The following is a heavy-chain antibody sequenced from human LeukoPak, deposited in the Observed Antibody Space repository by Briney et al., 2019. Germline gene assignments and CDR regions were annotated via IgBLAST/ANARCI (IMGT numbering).Heavy chain of an antibody. Sequence: SETLSLTCAVYGGSFNDYYWSWIRQTPGKGLEWIGEINHSGSSNYNPSLKSRLNMSVDMSKKQISLRLASVTAADTAVYYCARGRFQRRFMATPFDPWGQGTLVTVSS. CDR1: GGSFNDYY. D-gene: IGHD4-23*01. J-gene: IGHJ5*02. CDR3: ARGRFQRRFMATPFDP. V-gene: IGHV4-34*01. CDR2: INHSGSS.